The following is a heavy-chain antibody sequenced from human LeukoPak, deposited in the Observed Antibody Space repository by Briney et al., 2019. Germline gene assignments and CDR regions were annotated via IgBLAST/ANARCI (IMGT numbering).Heavy chain of an antibody. CDR3: ARGKIVVVPAADNWFDP. CDR1: GGTFSSYA. V-gene: IGHV1-69*01. CDR2: IIPIFGTA. Sequence: ASVKVSCKASGGTFSSYAISWVRQAPGQGLEWMGGIIPIFGTANYAQKFQGRVTITADESTSTAYMELSSLRSEDTAVYYCARGKIVVVPAADNWFDPWGQGTLVTVSS. D-gene: IGHD2-2*01. J-gene: IGHJ5*02.